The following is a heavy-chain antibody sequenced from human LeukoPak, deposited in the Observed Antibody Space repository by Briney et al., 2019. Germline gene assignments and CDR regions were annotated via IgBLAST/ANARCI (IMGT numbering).Heavy chain of an antibody. CDR3: ARGVEPLAANTLAY. Sequence: GGSLRLSCAVSGFPFSIYEMNWVRQAPGKGLEWVSNIGSSGTTIYYADSVKGRFSISRDNAKSSLYLQINSLRVEDTAVYYCARGVEPLAANTLAYWGQGTLVTVSS. J-gene: IGHJ4*02. V-gene: IGHV3-48*03. D-gene: IGHD1-14*01. CDR2: IGSSGTTI. CDR1: GFPFSIYE.